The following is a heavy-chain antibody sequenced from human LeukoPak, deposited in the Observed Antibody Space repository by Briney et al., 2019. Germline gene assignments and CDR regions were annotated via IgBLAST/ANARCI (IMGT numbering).Heavy chain of an antibody. CDR2: TYYSGTT. D-gene: IGHD6-25*01. CDR1: GGSVGRYY. J-gene: IGHJ4*02. Sequence: PSETLSLTCTVSGGSVGRYYWSWIRQPQGKGREWIGYTYYSGTTNYNPSLKSRVTISLDTSRNQFSLKLRSVTAADIAVYDRAREGSGSYFDYWGQGTLVTVSS. CDR3: AREGSGSYFDY. V-gene: IGHV4-59*02.